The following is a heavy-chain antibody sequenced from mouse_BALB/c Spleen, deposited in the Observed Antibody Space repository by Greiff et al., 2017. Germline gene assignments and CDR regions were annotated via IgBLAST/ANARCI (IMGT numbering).Heavy chain of an antibody. J-gene: IGHJ4*01. CDR2: ISSGSSTI. Sequence: EVQLVESGGGLVQPGGSRKLSCAASGFTFSSFGMHWVRQAPEKGLEWVAYISSGSSTIYYADTVKGRFTISRDNPKNTLFLQMTSLRSEDTAMYYCARWGYGNYPYYYAMDCWGQGTSVTVSS. CDR3: ARWGYGNYPYYYAMDC. CDR1: GFTFSSFG. V-gene: IGHV5-17*02. D-gene: IGHD2-10*02.